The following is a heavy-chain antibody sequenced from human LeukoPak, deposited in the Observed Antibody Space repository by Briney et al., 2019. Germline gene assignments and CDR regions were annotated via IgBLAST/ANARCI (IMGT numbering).Heavy chain of an antibody. J-gene: IGHJ4*02. CDR1: GYTFTGYY. Sequence: ASVKVSCKASGYTFTGYYMHWVGQAPGQGLEWMGWINPNSGGTNYAQKFQGRVTMTRDTSISTAYMELSRLRSDDTAVYYCARDHYDILTGYSHFDYWGQGTLVTVSP. CDR2: INPNSGGT. CDR3: ARDHYDILTGYSHFDY. V-gene: IGHV1-2*02. D-gene: IGHD3-9*01.